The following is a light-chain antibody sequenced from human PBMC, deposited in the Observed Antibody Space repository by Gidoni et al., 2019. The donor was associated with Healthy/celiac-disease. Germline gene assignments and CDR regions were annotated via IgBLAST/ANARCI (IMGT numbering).Light chain of an antibody. CDR3: QQYDNLPLT. J-gene: IGKJ4*01. V-gene: IGKV1-33*01. Sequence: DIQMTQSPSSLSASVGDRVTITCQATQDMSNYLNWYQQKPGKAPKLLIYDASNLETGVPSRFSGSGSGTDFTFTISRLQPEDIATYYCQQYDNLPLTFGGGTKLEIK. CDR1: QDMSNY. CDR2: DAS.